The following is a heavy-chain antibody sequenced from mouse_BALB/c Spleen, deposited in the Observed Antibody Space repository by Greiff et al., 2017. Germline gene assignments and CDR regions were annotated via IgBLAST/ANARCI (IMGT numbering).Heavy chain of an antibody. V-gene: IGHV1-54*01. CDR1: GYAFTNYL. D-gene: IGHD2-4*01. J-gene: IGHJ3*01. Sequence: QVQLQQSGAELVRPGTSVKVSCKASGYAFTNYLIEWVTQRPGQGLEWIGVINPGSGGTNYNEKFKGKATLTADNSSSTAYMQLSSLTSDDSAVYFCAREDDYAWFAYWGQGTLVTVSA. CDR2: INPGSGGT. CDR3: AREDDYAWFAY.